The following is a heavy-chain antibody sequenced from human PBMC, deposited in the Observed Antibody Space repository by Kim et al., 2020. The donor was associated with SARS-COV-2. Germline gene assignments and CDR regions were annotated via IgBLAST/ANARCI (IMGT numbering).Heavy chain of an antibody. CDR1: GYTFTSYA. CDR3: ARASWGELPGAFDI. Sequence: ASVKVSCKASGYTFTSYAMHWVRQAPGQRLAWMGWINAGNGNTKYSQKFQGRVTITRDTSASTAYMELSSLRSEDTAVYYCARASWGELPGAFDIWGQGTMGTVSS. J-gene: IGHJ3*02. D-gene: IGHD1-26*01. V-gene: IGHV1-3*01. CDR2: INAGNGNT.